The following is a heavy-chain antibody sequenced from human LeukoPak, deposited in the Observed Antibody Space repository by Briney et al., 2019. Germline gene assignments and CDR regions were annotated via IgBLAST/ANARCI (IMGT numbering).Heavy chain of an antibody. D-gene: IGHD2-2*01. CDR1: GGSINSGDYY. V-gene: IGHV4-30-4*08. CDR2: IYYSGST. J-gene: IGHJ5*02. Sequence: PSETLSLTCTVSGGSINSGDYYWSWIRQPPGKGLECIGYIYYSGSTYYNPSLKSRVTISVDTSKNQFSLKLSSVTAADTAVYYCARDRGYCSSTSCYSWFDPWGQGTLVTVSS. CDR3: ARDRGYCSSTSCYSWFDP.